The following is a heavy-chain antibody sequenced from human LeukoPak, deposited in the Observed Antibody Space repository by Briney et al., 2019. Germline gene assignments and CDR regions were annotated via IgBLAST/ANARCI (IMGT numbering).Heavy chain of an antibody. D-gene: IGHD6-13*01. V-gene: IGHV4-4*07. J-gene: IGHJ3*02. Sequence: PSETLSLTRTVSGGSISSYYWSWIRQPAGKGLEWIGRIYTSGSTNYNPSLKSRVTMSVDTSKNQFSLKLSSVTAADTAVYYCARDRIAAAALGAFDIWGQGTMVTVSS. CDR1: GGSISSYY. CDR2: IYTSGST. CDR3: ARDRIAAAALGAFDI.